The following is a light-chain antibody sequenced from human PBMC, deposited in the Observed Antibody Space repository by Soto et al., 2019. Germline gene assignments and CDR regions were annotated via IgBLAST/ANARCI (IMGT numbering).Light chain of an antibody. J-gene: IGKJ1*01. V-gene: IGKV3-20*01. CDR3: QQYGGSPRT. Sequence: EIVLTQSPGTLSLSPGERATLSCRASQSINNNYLAWYPQKRGQAPRLLIYGASSRATGIPDRFSGSGSGTDFTLTISRLEPEDFAVYYCQQYGGSPRTFGQGTKVEIK. CDR1: QSINNNY. CDR2: GAS.